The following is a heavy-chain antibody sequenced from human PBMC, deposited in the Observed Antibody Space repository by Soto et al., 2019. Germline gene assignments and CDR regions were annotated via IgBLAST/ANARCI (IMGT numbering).Heavy chain of an antibody. CDR1: GFTFSSYA. J-gene: IGHJ4*02. D-gene: IGHD2-15*01. CDR2: ISGSGATT. CDR3: AKDLVCCSGGSLPRPFDY. Sequence: EVQLLESGGGLVQPGGSLRLSCAASGFTFSSYAMTWVRQAPGKGLEWVSTISGSGATTHYADSVQGRFTISRDNSTNTLWLQMNRQRAEYTAVYYCAKDLVCCSGGSLPRPFDYWGQGTLVTVSS. V-gene: IGHV3-23*01.